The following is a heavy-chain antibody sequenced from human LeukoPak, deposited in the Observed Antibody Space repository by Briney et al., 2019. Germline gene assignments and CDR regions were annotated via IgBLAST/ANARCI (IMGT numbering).Heavy chain of an antibody. CDR2: FDPEDGET. V-gene: IGHV1-24*01. J-gene: IGHJ6*02. CDR1: GYTLTELS. CDR3: ARDHNAERIPTYYYYGMDV. Sequence: ASVKVSCKVSGYTLTELSMHWVRQAPGKGLEWMGGFDPEDGETIYAQKFQGRVTMTEDTSTDTAYMELSSLRSDDTAVYYCARDHNAERIPTYYYYGMDVWGQGTTVTVSS. D-gene: IGHD1-14*01.